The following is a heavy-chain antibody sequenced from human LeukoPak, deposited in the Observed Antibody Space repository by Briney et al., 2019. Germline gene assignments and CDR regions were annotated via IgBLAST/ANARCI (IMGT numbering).Heavy chain of an antibody. D-gene: IGHD3-22*01. CDR3: ARRPYSDTSGRLSDV. Sequence: GGSLRLSCAASGFAFSSYNMNWVRQAPGKGLEWISYIGSSGSPTHYADSVGGRFTISRDNAKNSLYLQLNSLRDEDTAVYFCARRPYSDTSGRLSDVWGQGTTVTVSS. V-gene: IGHV3-48*02. CDR2: IGSSGSPT. CDR1: GFAFSSYN. J-gene: IGHJ6*02.